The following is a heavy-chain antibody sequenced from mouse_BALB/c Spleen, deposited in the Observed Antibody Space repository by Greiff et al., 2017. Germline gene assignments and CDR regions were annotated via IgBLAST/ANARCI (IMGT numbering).Heavy chain of an antibody. CDR1: GYTFTSYW. J-gene: IGHJ4*01. V-gene: IGHV1-87*01. Sequence: QVQLKESGAELARPGASVKLSCKASGYTFTSYWMQWVKQRPGQGLEWIGAIYPGDGDTRYTQKFKGKATLTADKSSSTAYMQLSSLASEDSAVYYCARSPFYYGYAMDYWGQGTSVTVSS. CDR3: ARSPFYYGYAMDY. D-gene: IGHD1-1*01. CDR2: IYPGDGDT.